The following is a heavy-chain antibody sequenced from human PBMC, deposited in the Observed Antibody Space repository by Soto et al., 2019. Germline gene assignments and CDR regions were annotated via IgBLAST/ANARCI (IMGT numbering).Heavy chain of an antibody. CDR2: IYYSGST. CDR1: GASMSSGGYY. D-gene: IGHD6-6*01. CDR3: ARDRPNHFFDP. V-gene: IGHV4-31*03. J-gene: IGHJ5*02. Sequence: SETLSLTCTVSGASMSSGGYYWTWIRQSPGKGLEWIGYIYYSGSTYYNPSLESRVAISLDTSRSQFSLTLHSVTAADTAIYYCARDRPNHFFDPWGQETLVTVS.